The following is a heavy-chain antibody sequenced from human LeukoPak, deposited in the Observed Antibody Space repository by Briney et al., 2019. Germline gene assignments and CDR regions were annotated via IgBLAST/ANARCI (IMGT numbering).Heavy chain of an antibody. J-gene: IGHJ4*02. V-gene: IGHV4-59*08. CDR3: ARAVGYFDY. D-gene: IGHD4-23*01. Sequence: SETLSLTSTVSGGSISSYYWSWIRQPPGKGLEWIGYIYYSGSTNYNPSLKSRVTISVDTSKNQFSLKLSSVTAADTAVYYCARAVGYFDYWGQGALVTVSS. CDR1: GGSISSYY. CDR2: IYYSGST.